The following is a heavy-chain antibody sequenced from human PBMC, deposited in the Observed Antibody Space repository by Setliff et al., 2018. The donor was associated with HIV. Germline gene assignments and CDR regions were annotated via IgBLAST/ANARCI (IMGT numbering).Heavy chain of an antibody. CDR3: ARDGIYDYSNYVDAFDI. V-gene: IGHV4-31*03. CDR1: GGSISSGGYY. D-gene: IGHD4-4*01. CDR2: IYYSGST. J-gene: IGHJ3*02. Sequence: KTSETLSLTCTVSGGSISSGGYYGSWIRQHPGKGLEYIGYIYYSGSTYYNPSLKSRVTISVDTSKNQFSLRLNSVTAADTAVYYCARDGIYDYSNYVDAFDIWGQGTMVTVSS.